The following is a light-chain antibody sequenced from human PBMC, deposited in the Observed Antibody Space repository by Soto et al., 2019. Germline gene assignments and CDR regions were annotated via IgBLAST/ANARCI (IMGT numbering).Light chain of an antibody. Sequence: QSVLTQSPSASASLGASVKLTCTLSSGHSSYAIAWHQQQPEKGPRYLMKLNSDGSHSKGDGIPDRFSGSSSGAERYLTISILQFEDEADYYCQTWGTSIRVFGGGTKLTVL. V-gene: IGLV4-69*01. J-gene: IGLJ3*02. CDR1: SGHSSYA. CDR3: QTWGTSIRV. CDR2: LNSDGSH.